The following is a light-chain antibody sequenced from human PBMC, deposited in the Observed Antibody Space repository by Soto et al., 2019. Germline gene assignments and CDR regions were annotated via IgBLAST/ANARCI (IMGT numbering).Light chain of an antibody. CDR3: QQYNNWPKT. Sequence: EIFFTQSPATLSLSPGERGTLSCRASQSVSSNLAWYQQKPGQAPRLLIYGASTRATGIPARFSGSGSGTEFTLTISSLQSEDFAVYYCQQYNNWPKTFGQGTKVDIK. CDR2: GAS. CDR1: QSVSSN. J-gene: IGKJ1*01. V-gene: IGKV3-15*01.